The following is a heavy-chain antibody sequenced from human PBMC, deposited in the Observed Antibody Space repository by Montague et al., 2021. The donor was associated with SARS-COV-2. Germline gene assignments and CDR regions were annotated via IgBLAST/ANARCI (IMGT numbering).Heavy chain of an antibody. D-gene: IGHD3-10*01. CDR1: GGSISSYY. CDR3: AREAWFGDKTSASEYYGMDV. V-gene: IGHV4-4*07. CDR2: IYTSGST. Sequence: SETPSLTCTVSGGSISSYYWSWIRQPAGKGLEWIGRIYTSGSTNYNPSLKSRVTMSVDTSKNQFSLKLSSVTAADTAVYYCAREAWFGDKTSASEYYGMDVWGQGTTVTVSS. J-gene: IGHJ6*02.